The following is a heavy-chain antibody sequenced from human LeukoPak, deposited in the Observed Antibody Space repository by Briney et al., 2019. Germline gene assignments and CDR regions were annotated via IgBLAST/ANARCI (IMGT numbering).Heavy chain of an antibody. CDR1: GGSFSGYY. D-gene: IGHD6-19*01. CDR2: INHSGST. J-gene: IGHJ6*03. CDR3: ARSGYSSGWYALSRYYYYMDV. Sequence: SETLSLTCAVYGGSFSGYYWSWLRQPPGKGLEWIGEINHSGSTNYNPSLKRRVTISVDTSKNQFSLKLSSVTAADTAVYYCARSGYSSGWYALSRYYYYMDVWGKGTTVTVSS. V-gene: IGHV4-34*01.